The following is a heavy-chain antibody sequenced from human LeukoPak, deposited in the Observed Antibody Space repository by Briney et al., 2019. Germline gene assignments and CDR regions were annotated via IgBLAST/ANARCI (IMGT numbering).Heavy chain of an antibody. V-gene: IGHV3-30*18. Sequence: GASLTLSCAASGFTFSSNVMSWVRQAPGKGLEWVAVISYDGSNKYYADSVKGRFTISRDNSKNTLYLQMNSLRAEDTAVYYCAKDRWSYCSGGSCYSDYWGQGTLVTVSS. CDR2: ISYDGSNK. CDR1: GFTFSSNV. J-gene: IGHJ4*02. D-gene: IGHD2-15*01. CDR3: AKDRWSYCSGGSCYSDY.